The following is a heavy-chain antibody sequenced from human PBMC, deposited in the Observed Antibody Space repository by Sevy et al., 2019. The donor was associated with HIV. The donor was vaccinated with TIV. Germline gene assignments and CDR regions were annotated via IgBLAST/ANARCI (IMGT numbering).Heavy chain of an antibody. CDR2: IKADGSEE. J-gene: IGHJ6*02. CDR1: GFSFSSYW. Sequence: GGSLRLSCAASGFSFSSYWMSWVRQAPGKGLEWVANIKADGSEEKFVDSVKGRFTISRDNAKNSLYLQMNSLIAEDTAVYYCARDSHAYGDLDFYNYGMDVWGQGTTVTVSS. CDR3: ARDSHAYGDLDFYNYGMDV. V-gene: IGHV3-7*01. D-gene: IGHD4-17*01.